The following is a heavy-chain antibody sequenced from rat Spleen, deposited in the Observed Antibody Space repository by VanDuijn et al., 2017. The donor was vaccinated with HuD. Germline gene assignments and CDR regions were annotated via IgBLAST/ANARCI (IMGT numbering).Heavy chain of an antibody. J-gene: IGHJ2*01. Sequence: EVQLVESGGGLVQPGRSMKLSCAASGFTFSDYGVAWVRQAPTTGLEWVATIRYGDSSGHSGTYYRDSVKGRFTISRDNAKSNPSLQMDSLRSEDTAIYYCATERLGVRDWGQGVMVTVSS. CDR1: GFTFSDYG. CDR3: ATERLGVRD. CDR2: IRYGDSSGHSGT. V-gene: IGHV5-29*01. D-gene: IGHD4-3*01.